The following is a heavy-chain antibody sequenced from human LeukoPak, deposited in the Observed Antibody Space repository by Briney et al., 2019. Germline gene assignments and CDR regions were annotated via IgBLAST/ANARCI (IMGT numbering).Heavy chain of an antibody. J-gene: IGHJ4*02. Sequence: SGTLSLTCTVSGGSITSSTYYWGWIRQPPGKGLEWIGSIYYSGTTYYNPSLKSRVTISVDTSKTQFSLKVSSVTAADTAVYYCVRQNLLVATSNPTFDFWGQGTLVTVSS. V-gene: IGHV4-39*01. CDR2: IYYSGTT. CDR3: VRQNLLVATSNPTFDF. CDR1: GGSITSSTYY. D-gene: IGHD5-12*01.